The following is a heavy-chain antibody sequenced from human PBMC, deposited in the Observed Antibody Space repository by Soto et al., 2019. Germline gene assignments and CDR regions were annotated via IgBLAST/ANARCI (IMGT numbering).Heavy chain of an antibody. V-gene: IGHV4-59*01. CDR2: TYDSGNT. D-gene: IGHD5-12*01. J-gene: IGHJ4*02. CDR3: ARGSGYSGSSYWDY. CDR1: GGSITSSY. Sequence: SETLSLTCFVSGGSITSSYWIWIRQPPGKGLEWIGYTYDSGNTNYNPSLKSRVTISVDTSKNQFSLKLSSVTAADTAVYYCARGSGYSGSSYWDYWGQGTLVTVSS.